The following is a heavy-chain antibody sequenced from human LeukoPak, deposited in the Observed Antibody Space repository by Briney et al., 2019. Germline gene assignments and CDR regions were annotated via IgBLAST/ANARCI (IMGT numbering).Heavy chain of an antibody. CDR3: ARPEGSWYSWSDP. V-gene: IGHV5-51*01. CDR2: IYPGDSDI. J-gene: IGHJ5*02. D-gene: IGHD6-13*01. Sequence: GESLKISCQASGYIFTNYWIAWVRQMPGKGLEWMGIIYPGDSDIRYSPSFQGQVTISADKSISTAYLQWNSLKASDTAMYYCARPEGSWYSWSDPWGQGTLVTVSS. CDR1: GYIFTNYW.